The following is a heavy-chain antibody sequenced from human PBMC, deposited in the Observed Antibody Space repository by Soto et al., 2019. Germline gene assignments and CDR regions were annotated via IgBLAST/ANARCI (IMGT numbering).Heavy chain of an antibody. CDR3: AXNVDTLLWMHYYYGMDV. CDR1: GYTFTSYY. D-gene: IGHD5-18*01. Sequence: VASVKVSCKASGYTFTSYYMHWVRQAPGQGLEWMGIINPSGGSTSYAQKFQGRVTMTRDTSTSTVYMELSSLRSEDTAVYYCAXNVDTLLWMHYYYGMDVWGQGTTVTVSS. J-gene: IGHJ6*02. CDR2: INPSGGST. V-gene: IGHV1-46*01.